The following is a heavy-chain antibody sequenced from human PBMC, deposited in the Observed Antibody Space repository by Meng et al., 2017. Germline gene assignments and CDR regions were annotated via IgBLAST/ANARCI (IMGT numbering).Heavy chain of an antibody. CDR1: GGSFSGYS. D-gene: IGHD2-21*02. Sequence: VAGLLKPSATLSVPCAVSGGSFSGYSWSWTRQPPGTRQEWIGKVNHSGSTNYNPSLTSRVTISVDTSKNQFSLKLSSVTAVETAVYFCARVGKVVTAPLTYWGQGTLVTVSS. CDR3: ARVGKVVTAPLTY. CDR2: VNHSGST. V-gene: IGHV4-34*01. J-gene: IGHJ4*02.